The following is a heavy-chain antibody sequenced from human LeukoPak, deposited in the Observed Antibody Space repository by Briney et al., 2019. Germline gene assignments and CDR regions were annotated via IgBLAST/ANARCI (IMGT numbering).Heavy chain of an antibody. V-gene: IGHV1-18*01. CDR2: ISFHNGNT. Sequence: GASVKVSCKASGYTFTNYGISWVRQAPGQGLEWMGWISFHNGNTNYPQKLQGRVTVTTDRSTSTAYMELSSLRSEDTAVYYCARVRGFEALAVAGTGTFDYWGQGTLVTVSS. CDR1: GYTFTNYG. J-gene: IGHJ4*02. CDR3: ARVRGFEALAVAGTGTFDY. D-gene: IGHD6-19*01.